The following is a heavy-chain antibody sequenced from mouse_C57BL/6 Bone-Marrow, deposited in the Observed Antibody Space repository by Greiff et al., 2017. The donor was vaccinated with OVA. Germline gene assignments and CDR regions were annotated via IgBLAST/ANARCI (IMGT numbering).Heavy chain of an antibody. CDR3: ARRGYDYDEGDYFDY. CDR1: GYTFTSYW. J-gene: IGHJ2*01. Sequence: QVQLQQPGAELVRPGSSVKLSCKASGYTFTSYWMHWVKQRPIQGLEWIGNIDPSDSETHYTQKFKDKATLTVDKSSSTAYMQLSSLTSEDSAVYYCARRGYDYDEGDYFDYWGQGTTLTVSS. D-gene: IGHD2-4*01. V-gene: IGHV1-52*01. CDR2: IDPSDSET.